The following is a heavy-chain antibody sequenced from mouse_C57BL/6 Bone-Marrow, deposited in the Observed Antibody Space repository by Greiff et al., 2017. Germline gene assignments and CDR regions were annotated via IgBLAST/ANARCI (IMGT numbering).Heavy chain of an antibody. CDR1: GYTFTDYY. CDR2: INPNNGGT. V-gene: IGHV1-26*01. D-gene: IGHD1-1*01. CDR3: AREGLITGYFDV. Sequence: VQLQQSGPELVKPGASVKISCKASGYTFTDYYMNWVKQSHGKSLEWIGDINPNNGGTSYNQKFKGKATLTVDKSSSTAYMELRSLTSEDSAVYYCAREGLITGYFDVWGTGTTVTVSS. J-gene: IGHJ1*03.